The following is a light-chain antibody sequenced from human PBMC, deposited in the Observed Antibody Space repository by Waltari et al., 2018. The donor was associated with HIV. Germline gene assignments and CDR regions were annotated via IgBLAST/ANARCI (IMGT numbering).Light chain of an antibody. V-gene: IGLV2-18*02. CDR3: ISYTTRTTWV. Sequence: QSALTQPPSVSGSPGQSVTISCTGTDSDVGRYSRVSWSQQPPGTAPNLILYEVSNRPSGVPDRFSGSKSGNMASLTISGLLPEDEARYYCISYTTRTTWVFGSGTEVTVL. J-gene: IGLJ1*01. CDR2: EVS. CDR1: DSDVGRYSR.